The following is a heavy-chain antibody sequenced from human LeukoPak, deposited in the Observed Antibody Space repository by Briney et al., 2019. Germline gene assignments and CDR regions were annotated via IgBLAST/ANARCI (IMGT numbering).Heavy chain of an antibody. Sequence: GGSLRLSCAASGFTFSSYWMHWVRQAPGKGLEWVSGMSWNSGGIGYADSVKGRFTISRDNAKNSLYLQMNSLRPEDTALYYCAKGTAANYYGSGRFLDYWGQGTLVTVSS. CDR1: GFTFSSYW. CDR2: MSWNSGGI. J-gene: IGHJ4*02. D-gene: IGHD3-10*01. CDR3: AKGTAANYYGSGRFLDY. V-gene: IGHV3-9*01.